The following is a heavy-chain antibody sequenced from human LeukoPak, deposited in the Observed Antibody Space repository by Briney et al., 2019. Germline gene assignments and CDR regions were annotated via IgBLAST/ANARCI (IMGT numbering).Heavy chain of an antibody. V-gene: IGHV3-9*01. CDR3: VKDIAYYYDSSGFRY. Sequence: PGRSLRLSCAASGFTFDDYAMHWVRQAPGKGLEWVSGISWNSGSIVYADSVKGRFTISRDNAQNSLYLQMNSLRAEDTALYYCVKDIAYYYDSSGFRYWGQGTLVTVSS. J-gene: IGHJ4*02. CDR1: GFTFDDYA. D-gene: IGHD3-22*01. CDR2: ISWNSGSI.